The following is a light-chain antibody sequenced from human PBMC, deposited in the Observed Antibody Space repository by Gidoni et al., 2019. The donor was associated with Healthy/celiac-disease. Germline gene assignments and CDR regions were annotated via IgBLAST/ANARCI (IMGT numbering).Light chain of an antibody. CDR2: AAS. CDR1: HGISNF. Sequence: DIQMTKSPSSLSASVGERVTITRRASHGISNFLAWFQQKPGQAPKSLIYAASSVQRGVPSKFSGRGSGTDFTLTISSLQPEDFATYYCQQNNSYPYTFGQGTKLEIK. V-gene: IGKV1-16*02. J-gene: IGKJ2*01. CDR3: QQNNSYPYT.